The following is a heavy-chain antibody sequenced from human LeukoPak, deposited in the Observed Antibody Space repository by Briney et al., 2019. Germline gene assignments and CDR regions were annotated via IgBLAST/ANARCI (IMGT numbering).Heavy chain of an antibody. J-gene: IGHJ4*02. CDR2: ISYDGSNK. V-gene: IGHV3-30*18. D-gene: IGHD5-18*01. CDR1: GFTFSSYG. Sequence: GGSLRLSCAASGFTFSSYGMHWVRQAPGKGLEWVAVISYDGSNKYYADSVKGRFTISRDNSKNTLYLQMNSLRAEDTAVYCCAKVGSDTAMDSFDYWGQGTLVTVSS. CDR3: AKVGSDTAMDSFDY.